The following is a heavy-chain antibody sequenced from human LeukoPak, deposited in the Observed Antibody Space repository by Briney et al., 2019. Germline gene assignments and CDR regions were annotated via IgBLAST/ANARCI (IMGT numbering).Heavy chain of an antibody. CDR3: ARMVGKRYSSGWCFDY. Sequence: SETLSLTCTVSGGSISSYYWSWIRQPPGKGLEWIGYIYYSGSTNYNPSLKSRVTISVDTSKNQFSLKLSSVTAADTAVYCCARMVGKRYSSGWCFDYWGQGTLVTVSS. CDR1: GGSISSYY. J-gene: IGHJ4*02. V-gene: IGHV4-59*01. D-gene: IGHD6-19*01. CDR2: IYYSGST.